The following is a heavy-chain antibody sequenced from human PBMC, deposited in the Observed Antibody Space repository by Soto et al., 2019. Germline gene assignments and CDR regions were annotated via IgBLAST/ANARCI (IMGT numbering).Heavy chain of an antibody. Sequence: EVQLLESGGGFVQPGESLRLSCAASGFTFSLSAMSWVRQAPGRGLGWVSSISGGGGSTEYADSVKGRFTISMDNSKDTVQLQMNSLRAEDTAVYYCAKGPEYDILTGCDYWGQGALVTVSS. V-gene: IGHV3-23*01. J-gene: IGHJ4*02. CDR1: GFTFSLSA. D-gene: IGHD3-9*01. CDR3: AKGPEYDILTGCDY. CDR2: ISGGGGST.